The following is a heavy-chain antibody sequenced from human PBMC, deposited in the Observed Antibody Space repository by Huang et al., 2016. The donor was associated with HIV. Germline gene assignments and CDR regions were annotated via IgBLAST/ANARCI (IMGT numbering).Heavy chain of an antibody. CDR1: GGSISSGSYY. CDR2: IYISGST. D-gene: IGHD3-22*01. V-gene: IGHV4-61*09. CDR3: ARAREYYYDAAFDY. Sequence: QVQLQESGPGLVKPSQTLSLTCTVSGGSISSGSYYWSWIRQPAGKGLEWSGHIYISGSTNYNPSRKSRVTIAVDTSKNQFSLKLSSVTAADTAVYYCARAREYYYDAAFDYWGQGTLVTVSS. J-gene: IGHJ4*02.